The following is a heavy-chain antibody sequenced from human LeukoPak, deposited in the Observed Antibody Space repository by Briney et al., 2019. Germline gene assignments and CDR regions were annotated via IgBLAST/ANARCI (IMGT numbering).Heavy chain of an antibody. V-gene: IGHV3-30-3*01. Sequence: GGSLRLSCAASGFTFSSYAMHWVRQAPGKGLEWVAVISYDGSNKYYADSVKGRFTISRDNSKNTLYLQMNSLRAEDTAVYYCARESRCGSGWYCHYYYGMDVWGQGTTVTVSS. CDR2: ISYDGSNK. J-gene: IGHJ6*02. D-gene: IGHD6-19*01. CDR1: GFTFSSYA. CDR3: ARESRCGSGWYCHYYYGMDV.